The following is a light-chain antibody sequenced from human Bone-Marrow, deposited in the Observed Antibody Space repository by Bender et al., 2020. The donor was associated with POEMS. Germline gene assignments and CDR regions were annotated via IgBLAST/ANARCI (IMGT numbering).Light chain of an antibody. CDR2: INN. V-gene: IGLV1-44*01. Sequence: QSVLTQPPSASGTPGQRVTISCSGSSSNIGTNPVNWYQQLPGTAPKLLIYINNQRPSGVPDRFSGSKSGTSASLAISSLQSEDAADYYCAAWDDSLSGLFGGGTKLTVL. CDR1: SSNIGTNP. CDR3: AAWDDSLSGL. J-gene: IGLJ2*01.